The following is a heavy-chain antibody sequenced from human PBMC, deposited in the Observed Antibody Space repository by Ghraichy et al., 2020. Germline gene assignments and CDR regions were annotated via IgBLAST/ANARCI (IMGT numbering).Heavy chain of an antibody. CDR2: IKNNTEGGTT. CDR1: GFTFSYAW. CDR3: TTDLDYGDYWFAP. J-gene: IGHJ5*02. V-gene: IGHV3-15*01. Sequence: GGSLRLSCAASGFTFSYAWMSWVRQAPGKGLEWVGRIKNNTEGGTTDYAAPVKGRFSISRDDSKDTVYLQMNSLKTEDTAVYYCTTDLDYGDYWFAPWGQGTAVIVSS. D-gene: IGHD4-17*01.